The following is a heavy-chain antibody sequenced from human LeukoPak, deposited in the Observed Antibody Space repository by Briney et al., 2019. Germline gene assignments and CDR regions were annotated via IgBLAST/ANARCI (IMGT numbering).Heavy chain of an antibody. J-gene: IGHJ4*02. D-gene: IGHD6-13*01. CDR1: GFTFSSYA. CDR3: AREVIAAAGSFDY. Sequence: GGSLRLSCAASGFTFSSYAMHWVRQAPGKGLEWVAVISYDGSNKYYADSVKGRFTISRDNSKNTLYLQMNSLRAEDTAVYYCAREVIAAAGSFDYWGQGTLVTVSS. CDR2: ISYDGSNK. V-gene: IGHV3-30-3*01.